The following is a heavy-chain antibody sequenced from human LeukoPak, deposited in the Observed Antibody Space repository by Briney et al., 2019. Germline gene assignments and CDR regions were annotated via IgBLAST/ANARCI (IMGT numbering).Heavy chain of an antibody. J-gene: IGHJ4*02. CDR2: VNLQGST. Sequence: SETLSLTCGVSGGSITNTNYWTWDRQPPGKGLEWIGEVNLQGSTNYNPSLMGRVAISVDTSENHISLQLTSVTAADTAVYYCAREGGPYRPLDYSGQGTLVTVSS. V-gene: IGHV4-4*02. CDR1: GGSITNTNY. CDR3: AREGGPYRPLDY.